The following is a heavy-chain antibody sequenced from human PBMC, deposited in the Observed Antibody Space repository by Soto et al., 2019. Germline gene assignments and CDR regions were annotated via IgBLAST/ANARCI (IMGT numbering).Heavy chain of an antibody. J-gene: IGHJ4*02. CDR3: ARDTAMALPDA. V-gene: IGHV1-18*01. D-gene: IGHD5-18*01. CDR2: ISAHNGNT. Sequence: AASVKVSCKASGYTFTSYSITWVRQAPGQGLEWMGWISAHNGNTKYAQKLQGRVTMTTDTSTSTAYMEVRSLRSDDTAVYYCARDTAMALPDAWGQGTLVTVSS. CDR1: GYTFTSYS.